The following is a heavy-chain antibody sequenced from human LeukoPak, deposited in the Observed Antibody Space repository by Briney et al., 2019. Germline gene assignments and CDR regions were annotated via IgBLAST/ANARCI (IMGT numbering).Heavy chain of an antibody. J-gene: IGHJ4*02. D-gene: IGHD4/OR15-4a*01. CDR2: ISSSSSYI. CDR1: GFTFSSYS. Sequence: PGGSLRLSCAASGFTFSSYSMNWVRQAPGKGLEWVSSISSSSSYIYYAESVKGRFTISRDNAKNSLYLQMNSLRAEDTAVYYCARVANYGTADYWGQGTLVTVSS. CDR3: ARVANYGTADY. V-gene: IGHV3-21*01.